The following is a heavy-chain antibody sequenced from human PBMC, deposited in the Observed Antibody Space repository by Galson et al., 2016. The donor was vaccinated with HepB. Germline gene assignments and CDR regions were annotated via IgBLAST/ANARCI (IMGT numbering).Heavy chain of an antibody. D-gene: IGHD2-8*02. CDR1: GSSISSNSYY. CDR3: ARHERVLSWFDP. V-gene: IGHV4-39*01. Sequence: SETLSLTCTVSGSSISSNSYYWGWIRQPPGKGLEWIGSIYYVGNTYYNPSLKSRVIISIDTSNNRVSLKLRSVTAADTAVSYCARHERVLSWFDPWGQGSLVTVSS. J-gene: IGHJ5*02. CDR2: IYYVGNT.